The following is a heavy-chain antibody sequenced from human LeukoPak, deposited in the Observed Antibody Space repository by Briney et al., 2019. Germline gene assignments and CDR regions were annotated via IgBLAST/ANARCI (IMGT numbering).Heavy chain of an antibody. CDR2: INKDGSEK. D-gene: IGHD3-22*01. J-gene: IGHJ4*02. CDR1: GFSFSKYW. V-gene: IGHV3-7*05. Sequence: PGGSLRLSCAASGFSFSKYWMSWVRQAPGKGLEWVANINKDGSEKNYVDSVKGRFTISRDNAKNSLYLQMNSLRAEHTAVYYCAREAYYYDTSGYLKYYFDYWGQETLVTVSS. CDR3: AREAYYYDTSGYLKYYFDY.